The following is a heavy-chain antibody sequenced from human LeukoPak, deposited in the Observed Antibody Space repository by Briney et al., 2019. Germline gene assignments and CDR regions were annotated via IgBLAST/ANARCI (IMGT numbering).Heavy chain of an antibody. CDR1: GFTFSDYY. J-gene: IGHJ4*02. Sequence: GGSLRLSCAASGFTFSDYYMSWIRQAPGKGLEWVSYISSSSYTNYADSVKGRFTISRDNSKNTLYLQMSSLRAEDTAVYYCAKPKDNSLYCFDYWGQGTLVTVSS. CDR2: ISSSSYT. CDR3: AKPKDNSLYCFDY. D-gene: IGHD1-20*01. V-gene: IGHV3-11*03.